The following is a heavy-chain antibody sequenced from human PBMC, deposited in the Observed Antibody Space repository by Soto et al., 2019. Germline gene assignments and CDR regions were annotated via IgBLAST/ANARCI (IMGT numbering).Heavy chain of an antibody. Sequence: PGGSLRLSCAASGFTFSSYAMHWVRQAPGKGLEWVAVISYDGSNKYYADSVKGRFTISRDNSKNTLYLQMNSLRAEDTAVYYCARDAGVVAYCGGDCLAQHWGQGTLVTVSS. V-gene: IGHV3-30-3*01. CDR2: ISYDGSNK. J-gene: IGHJ1*01. CDR1: GFTFSSYA. D-gene: IGHD2-21*02. CDR3: ARDAGVVAYCGGDCLAQH.